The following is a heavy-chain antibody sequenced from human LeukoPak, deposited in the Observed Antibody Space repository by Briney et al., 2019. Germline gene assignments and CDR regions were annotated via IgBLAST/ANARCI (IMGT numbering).Heavy chain of an antibody. CDR1: GFTFSSYS. V-gene: IGHV3-21*01. Sequence: PGGSLRLSCAASGFTFSSYSMNWVRQAPGKGLEWVSSISSSSSYIYYADSVKGRFTISRDNAKNSLYLQMNSLRAEDTAVYYCARVPEMATIENSFDYWGQGTLVTVSS. J-gene: IGHJ4*02. CDR2: ISSSSSYI. CDR3: ARVPEMATIENSFDY. D-gene: IGHD5-24*01.